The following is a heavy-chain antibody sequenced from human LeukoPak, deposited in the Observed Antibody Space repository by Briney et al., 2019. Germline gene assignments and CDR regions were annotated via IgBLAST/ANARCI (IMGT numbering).Heavy chain of an antibody. CDR3: ARVRPGGIAVAGTMYY. D-gene: IGHD6-19*01. Sequence: GGSLRLSCAASGFTVSSNYMSWVRQAPGKGLXXXSVIYSGGSTYYADSVKGRFTISRDNSKNTLYLQMNSLRAEDTAVYYCARVRPGGIAVAGTMYYWGQGTLVTVSS. CDR1: GFTVSSNY. CDR2: IYSGGST. J-gene: IGHJ4*02. V-gene: IGHV3-66*02.